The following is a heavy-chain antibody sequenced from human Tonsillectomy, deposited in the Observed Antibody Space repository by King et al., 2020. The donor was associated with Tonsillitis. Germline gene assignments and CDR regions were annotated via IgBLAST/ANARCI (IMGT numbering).Heavy chain of an antibody. Sequence: LQLVQSGAEVKKPGASVKVSCKASGYTFTDYYMHWVRQAPGQGLEWMGWINPNSGGTNYAQKFQGRVTMTRDTSISTAYMELSRLRSDDTAVYYCARETSTWYGWFDPWGQGTLVTVSS. CDR2: INPNSGGT. D-gene: IGHD6-13*01. CDR3: ARETSTWYGWFDP. CDR1: GYTFTDYY. V-gene: IGHV1-2*02. J-gene: IGHJ5*02.